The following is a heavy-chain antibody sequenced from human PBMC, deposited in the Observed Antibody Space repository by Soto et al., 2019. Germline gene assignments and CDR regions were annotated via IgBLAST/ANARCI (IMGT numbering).Heavy chain of an antibody. Sequence: GGSLRLSCAASGFTFSSYGMHWVRQAPGKGLEWVAVISYDGSNKYYADSVKGRFTISRDNSKNTLYLQMNSLGAEDTAIYYCARASGESYPGSRVFDSWGQGTQVTVSS. V-gene: IGHV3-30*03. CDR3: ARASGESYPGSRVFDS. D-gene: IGHD3-10*01. CDR1: GFTFSSYG. CDR2: ISYDGSNK. J-gene: IGHJ4*02.